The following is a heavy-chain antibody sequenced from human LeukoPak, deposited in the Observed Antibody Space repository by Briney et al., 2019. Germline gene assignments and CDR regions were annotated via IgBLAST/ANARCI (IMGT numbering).Heavy chain of an antibody. J-gene: IGHJ3*02. D-gene: IGHD5-24*01. CDR1: GGSFSGYY. CDR3: AGRLWRRDGYNLSAFDI. CDR2: INYDGST. Sequence: SETLSLTCAVYGGSFSGYYWNWMRQPPGKGLEWIGEINYDGSTYYNPSLKSRVTISVATSKNQFSLKLSSVTAADTAVYYCAGRLWRRDGYNLSAFDIWGQGTMVTVSS. V-gene: IGHV4-34*01.